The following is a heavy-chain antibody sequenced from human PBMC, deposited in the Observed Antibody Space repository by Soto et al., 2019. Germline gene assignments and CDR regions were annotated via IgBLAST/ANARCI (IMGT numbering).Heavy chain of an antibody. CDR2: IIPIFGTA. CDR1: GYTFTSYY. J-gene: IGHJ6*02. CDR3: AIGDRINYYYYYGMDV. V-gene: IGHV1-69*06. Sequence: ASVKVSCKASGYTFTSYYMHWVRQAPGQGLEWMGGIIPIFGTANYAQKFQGRVTITADKSTSTAYMELSSLRSEDTAVYYCAIGDRINYYYYYGMDVWGQGTTVTVSS.